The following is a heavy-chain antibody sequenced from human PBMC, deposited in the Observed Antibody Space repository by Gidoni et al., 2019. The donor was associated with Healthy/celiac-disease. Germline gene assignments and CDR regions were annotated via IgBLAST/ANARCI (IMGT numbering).Heavy chain of an antibody. V-gene: IGHV3-30*18. CDR2: ISYDGSNK. CDR3: AKLVLRYFDWLLFPSRPGDAFDI. CDR1: GFTFSSYG. D-gene: IGHD3-9*01. Sequence: QVQLVESGGGVVQPGRSLRLSCAASGFTFSSYGMNWVRQAPGKGLEWVAVISYDGSNKYYADSVKGRFTISRDNSKNTLYLQMNSLRAEDTAVYYCAKLVLRYFDWLLFPSRPGDAFDIWGQGTMVTVSS. J-gene: IGHJ3*02.